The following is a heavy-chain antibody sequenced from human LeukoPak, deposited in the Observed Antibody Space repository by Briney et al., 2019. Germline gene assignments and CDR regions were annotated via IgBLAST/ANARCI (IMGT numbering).Heavy chain of an antibody. CDR1: GFIFGTYW. CDR3: GKVGGWTQGADHIDY. J-gene: IGHJ4*02. CDR2: IKEDGSEK. V-gene: IGHV3-7*03. Sequence: GGSLRLSCAASGFIFGTYWMTWVRQAPGKGLEWVANIKEDGSEKYYVDSVKGRFIISRDNAKNSLYLQVNSLRAEDTAVYYCGKVGGWTQGADHIDYWGRGTLVTVSS. D-gene: IGHD1-26*01.